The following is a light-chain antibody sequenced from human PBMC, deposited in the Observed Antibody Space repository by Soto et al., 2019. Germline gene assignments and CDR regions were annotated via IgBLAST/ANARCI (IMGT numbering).Light chain of an antibody. Sequence: DIVLTLSPGTLSLSPGEGATLSCRASQNINNNYLAWYQQKPGQAPRLLIHGASSRATGIPDRFSGSGSGTDFTLTISRLEPEDFAVYYWQQYTTSLLTFGGGTKVEIK. CDR3: QQYTTSLLT. CDR2: GAS. V-gene: IGKV3-20*01. CDR1: QNINNNY. J-gene: IGKJ4*01.